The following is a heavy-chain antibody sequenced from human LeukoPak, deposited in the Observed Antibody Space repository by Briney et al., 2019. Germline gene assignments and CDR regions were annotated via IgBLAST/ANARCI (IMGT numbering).Heavy chain of an antibody. CDR2: INSDGSDT. Sequence: PGGSLRLSCAASGFTFSTYWMHWVRQAPGKGLVWVSRINSDGSDTNYADSVKGRFTISRDNAKNTLYLQMNSLRAEDTAVYYCARARELATVGVDYWGQGTLVTVFS. V-gene: IGHV3-74*01. CDR3: ARARELATVGVDY. D-gene: IGHD5-24*01. J-gene: IGHJ4*02. CDR1: GFTFSTYW.